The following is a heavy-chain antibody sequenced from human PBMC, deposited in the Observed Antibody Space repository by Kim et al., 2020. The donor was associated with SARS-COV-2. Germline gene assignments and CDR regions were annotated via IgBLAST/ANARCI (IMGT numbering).Heavy chain of an antibody. Sequence: GGSLRLSCVVSGFTVSSYYMPWVRQAPGKGLECVSVIHSGGSTYYSDSVKGRFSIYRDTSSRTLFLEMNNLRADDTALYYCTRGGSYELLGVGDHWGQGT. CDR1: GFTVSSYY. J-gene: IGHJ4*02. V-gene: IGHV3-53*01. CDR2: IHSGGST. CDR3: TRGGSYELLGVGDH. D-gene: IGHD3-3*01.